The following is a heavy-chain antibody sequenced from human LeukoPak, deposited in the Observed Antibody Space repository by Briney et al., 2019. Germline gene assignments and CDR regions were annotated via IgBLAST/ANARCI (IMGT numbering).Heavy chain of an antibody. V-gene: IGHV4-39*07. CDR1: GGSISSSSYY. Sequence: SETLSLTCTVSGGSISSSSYYWGWIRQPPGKGLEWIGSIYYSGSTYYNPSLKSRVTISVDTSKNQFSLKLSSVTAADTAVYYCARDSGSLGTVVTPDYWGQGTLVTVSS. D-gene: IGHD4-23*01. CDR2: IYYSGST. CDR3: ARDSGSLGTVVTPDY. J-gene: IGHJ4*02.